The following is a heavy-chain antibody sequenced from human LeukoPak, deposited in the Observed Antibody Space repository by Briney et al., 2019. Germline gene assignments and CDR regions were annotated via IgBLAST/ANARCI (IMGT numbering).Heavy chain of an antibody. CDR1: GYTFSSSD. CDR2: IIPIFGTA. J-gene: IGHJ4*02. D-gene: IGHD6-13*01. V-gene: IGHV1-69*13. CDR3: AREKQPGYYFDY. Sequence: SVKVSCKASGYTFSSSDINWVRQATGQGLEWMGGIIPIFGTANYAQKFQGRVTITADESTSTAYMELSSLRSEDTAVYYCAREKQPGYYFDYWGQGTLVTVSS.